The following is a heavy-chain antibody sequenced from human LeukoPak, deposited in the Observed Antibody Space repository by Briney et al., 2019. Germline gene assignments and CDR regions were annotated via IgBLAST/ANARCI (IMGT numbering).Heavy chain of an antibody. V-gene: IGHV1-18*01. CDR1: GYTFTSYG. CDR3: ARSMVRGVIMAETPFDY. Sequence: ASVKVSCKASGYTFTSYGISWVRQAPGQGLEWMGWISAYNGNTNYAQKLQGRVTMTTDTSTSTAYMELRSLRSDDTAVYYCARSMVRGVIMAETPFDYWGQGTLVTVSS. J-gene: IGHJ4*02. CDR2: ISAYNGNT. D-gene: IGHD3-10*01.